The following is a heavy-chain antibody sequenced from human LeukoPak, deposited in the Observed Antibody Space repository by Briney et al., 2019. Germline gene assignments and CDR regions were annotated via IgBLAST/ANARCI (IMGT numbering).Heavy chain of an antibody. CDR1: GFTFSNYA. CDR2: ISYDGSNK. D-gene: IGHD4-17*01. V-gene: IGHV3-30*04. Sequence: EAGRSLRLSCAASGFTFSNYAIHWVRQAPGKGLEWVAVISYDGSNKYYADSVKGRFTISRDNSKNTLYLQMNSLRAEDTAVYYCARADYGDLAGYYYGMDVWGQGTTVTVSS. J-gene: IGHJ6*02. CDR3: ARADYGDLAGYYYGMDV.